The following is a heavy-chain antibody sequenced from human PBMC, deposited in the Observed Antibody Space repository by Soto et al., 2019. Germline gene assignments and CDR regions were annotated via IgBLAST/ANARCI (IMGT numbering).Heavy chain of an antibody. CDR2: TYYRSRWYS. D-gene: IGHD2-15*01. Sequence: LSLTCVGSGDTISSNSVAWNWVRQSPSRGLEWLGRTYYRSRWYSDYAVSVRSRIDINADTSKNQVSLQLNSVTPEDTAVYYCARSEEDSDYYYYGMDVWGQGTTVTVSS. J-gene: IGHJ6*02. V-gene: IGHV6-1*01. CDR3: ARSEEDSDYYYYGMDV. CDR1: GDTISSNSVA.